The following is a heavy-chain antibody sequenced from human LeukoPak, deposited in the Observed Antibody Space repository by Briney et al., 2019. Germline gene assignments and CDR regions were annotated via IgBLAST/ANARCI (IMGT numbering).Heavy chain of an antibody. CDR2: ISYDGSNK. CDR1: GFTFSSYA. CDR3: ARGSSDFDY. J-gene: IGHJ4*02. D-gene: IGHD6-6*01. Sequence: GGSLRLSCAAPGFTFSSYAMHWVRQAPGKGLEWVAVISYDGSNKYYADSVKGRFTISRDNSKNTLYLQMNSLRAEDTAVYYCARGSSDFDYWGQGTLVTVSS. V-gene: IGHV3-30-3*01.